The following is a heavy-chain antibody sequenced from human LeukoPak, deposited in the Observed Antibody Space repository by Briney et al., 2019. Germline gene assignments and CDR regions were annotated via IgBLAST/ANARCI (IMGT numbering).Heavy chain of an antibody. Sequence: SETLSLTCAVSGGSISSSNWWSWVRQPPGKGLEWIGEIYHSGSTNYNPSLKSRVTISVNKSKNQFSLKLSSVTAADTAVYYCARERDYDFLSGYLHYFDYWGQGTLVTVSS. J-gene: IGHJ4*02. D-gene: IGHD3-3*01. CDR2: IYHSGST. CDR1: GGSISSSNW. CDR3: ARERDYDFLSGYLHYFDY. V-gene: IGHV4-4*02.